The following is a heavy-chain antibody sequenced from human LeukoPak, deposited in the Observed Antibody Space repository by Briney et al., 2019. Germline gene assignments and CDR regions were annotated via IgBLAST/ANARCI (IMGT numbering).Heavy chain of an antibody. Sequence: HGESLKISCKGSGYSFTSYWIGWVRQMPGKGLEWMGIIYPGDSDTRYSPSFQGQVTISADKSISTAYLQWSSLKASDTAMYYCARQGPGGWLQNAFDIWGQGTMVTVSS. CDR1: GYSFTSYW. D-gene: IGHD5-24*01. CDR3: ARQGPGGWLQNAFDI. J-gene: IGHJ3*02. V-gene: IGHV5-51*01. CDR2: IYPGDSDT.